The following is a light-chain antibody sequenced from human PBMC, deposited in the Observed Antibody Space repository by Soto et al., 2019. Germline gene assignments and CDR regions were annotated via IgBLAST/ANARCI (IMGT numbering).Light chain of an antibody. CDR3: SSHVGTNSYV. V-gene: IGLV2-8*01. J-gene: IGLJ1*01. CDR1: SSDVGGYNY. Sequence: QSALTQPPSASGSPGQSVTLSCTGTSSDVGGYNYVSWYQHHPGKAPKLIIYEVYKRPSGVPDRFSGSKSGNTAALTVSGLQTEHEDDYYCSSHVGTNSYVFGTGTKVTVL. CDR2: EVY.